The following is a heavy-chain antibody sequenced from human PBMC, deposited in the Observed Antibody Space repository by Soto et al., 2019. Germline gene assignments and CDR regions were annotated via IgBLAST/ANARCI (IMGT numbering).Heavy chain of an antibody. CDR1: GFTFSSYA. V-gene: IGHV3-23*01. D-gene: IGHD2-15*01. J-gene: IGHJ4*02. CDR3: AKAVCSGGSCYSHY. CDR2: ISGGGGST. Sequence: EVQLLESGGGLVQPGGSLRLSCAASGFTFSSYAMSWVRQAPGKGLEWVSAISGGGGSTYYADSVKGRFTISRDNSKNTLYLQMNSLRAEDTAVYYCAKAVCSGGSCYSHYWGQGTLVTVSS.